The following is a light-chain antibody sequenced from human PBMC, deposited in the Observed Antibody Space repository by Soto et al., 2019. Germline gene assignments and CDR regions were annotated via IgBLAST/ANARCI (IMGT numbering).Light chain of an antibody. Sequence: DIQMTQSPSSLSASVGDRVTITCRASQGIRNYLAWFQQKPGKAPKCLIYATFKLQSGVPSKFSGSGSGTEFNLTISSLQPEEFATYYCQQYDIYPRTFGQGTKVEIK. CDR1: QGIRNY. CDR2: ATF. V-gene: IGKV1-16*02. CDR3: QQYDIYPRT. J-gene: IGKJ1*01.